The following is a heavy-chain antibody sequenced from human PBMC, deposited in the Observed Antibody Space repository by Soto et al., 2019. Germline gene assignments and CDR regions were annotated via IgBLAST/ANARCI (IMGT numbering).Heavy chain of an antibody. CDR2: IYYSGST. CDR1: GASISSGGYY. V-gene: IGHV4-31*03. J-gene: IGHJ2*01. D-gene: IGHD6-19*01. CDR3: ARDGRGRGIAVAGRFWYFDL. Sequence: QVQLQESGPGLVKPSQTLSLTCTVSGASISSGGYYWNWIRQHPGKGLEWIGYIYYSGSTYYNPSLQCRVTSSVDTSKNEFSLKLSSVTAAVTAVYYCARDGRGRGIAVAGRFWYFDLWGRGTLVTVSS.